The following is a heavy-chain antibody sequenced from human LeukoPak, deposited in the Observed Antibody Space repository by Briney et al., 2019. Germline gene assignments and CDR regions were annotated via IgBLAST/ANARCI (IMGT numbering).Heavy chain of an antibody. Sequence: GSSVEVSCKASGGTFSSYAISWVRQAPGQGLEWMGGIIPIFGTANYAQKFQGRVTITADKSTSTAYMELSSLRSEDTAVYYCARGGRVVVPAASIDWFDPWGQGTLVTVSS. J-gene: IGHJ5*02. V-gene: IGHV1-69*06. CDR1: GGTFSSYA. CDR2: IIPIFGTA. CDR3: ARGGRVVVPAASIDWFDP. D-gene: IGHD2-2*01.